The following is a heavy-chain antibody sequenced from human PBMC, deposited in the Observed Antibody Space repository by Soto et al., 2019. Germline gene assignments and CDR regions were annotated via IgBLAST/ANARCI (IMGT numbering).Heavy chain of an antibody. J-gene: IGHJ4*02. CDR2: ISYDGSNK. CDR3: ARASRPDSSGYLGGIDY. D-gene: IGHD3-22*01. V-gene: IGHV3-30-3*01. CDR1: GFTFSSYA. Sequence: QVQLVESGGGVVQPGRSLRLSCAASGFTFSSYAMHWVRQAPGKGLEWVAVISYDGSNKYYADSVKGRFTISRDNSKNTLYLQMNSLRAEDMAVYYCARASRPDSSGYLGGIDYWGQGTLVTVSS.